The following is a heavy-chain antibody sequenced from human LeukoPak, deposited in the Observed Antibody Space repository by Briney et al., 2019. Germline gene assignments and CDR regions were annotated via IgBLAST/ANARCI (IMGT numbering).Heavy chain of an antibody. D-gene: IGHD1-26*01. CDR3: ARDRPPSEWELRYYYYGMDV. Sequence: GASVKVSCKASGGTFSSYAISWVRQAPGQGLEWMGRIIPILGIANYAQKFQGRVTITADKSTSTAYMELSSLRSEDTAVYYCARDRPPSEWELRYYYYGMDVWGQGTTVTVSS. CDR1: GGTFSSYA. V-gene: IGHV1-69*04. J-gene: IGHJ6*02. CDR2: IIPILGIA.